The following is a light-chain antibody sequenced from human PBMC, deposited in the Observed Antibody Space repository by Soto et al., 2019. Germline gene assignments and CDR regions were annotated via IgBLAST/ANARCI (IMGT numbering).Light chain of an antibody. CDR1: QSVSSY. V-gene: IGKV3-11*01. CDR3: QQRSNWPLT. J-gene: IGKJ4*01. Sequence: EIVLTQSPATLSLSPGERATLSCRASQSVSSYLAWYHQKPAQAPRLLIYDASNRATAIPARFSGSGSGADYTITISSLEDEDFAVYYCQQRSNWPLTFGGGTKVEIK. CDR2: DAS.